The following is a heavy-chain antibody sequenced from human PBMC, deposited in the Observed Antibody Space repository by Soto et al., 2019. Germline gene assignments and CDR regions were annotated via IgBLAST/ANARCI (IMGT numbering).Heavy chain of an antibody. J-gene: IGHJ3*02. V-gene: IGHV4-34*01. D-gene: IGHD4-17*01. Sequence: QVQLQQWGAGLWKPSETLSLTCAVYGGSFSGNSWSWIRQPPGKGLEWIGEINHSGSTNYNPSLKIRVTISADTSENQFSLKLSSVTAADTAVYYCARGSPTTGGAFDIWGQGTMVTVSS. CDR1: GGSFSGNS. CDR2: INHSGST. CDR3: ARGSPTTGGAFDI.